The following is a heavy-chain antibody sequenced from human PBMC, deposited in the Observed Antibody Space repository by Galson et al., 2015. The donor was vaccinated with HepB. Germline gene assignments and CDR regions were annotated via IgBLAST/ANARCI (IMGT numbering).Heavy chain of an antibody. J-gene: IGHJ1*01. CDR3: ARGWDFQH. CDR1: GFTFSSYG. V-gene: IGHV3-30*03. D-gene: IGHD1-26*01. CDR2: ISYDGSNK. Sequence: SLRLSCAASGFTFSSYGMHWVRQAPGKGLEWVAVISYDGSNKYYADSVKGRFTISRDNSKNTLYLQMNSLRAEDTAVYYCARGWDFQHWGQGTLVTVSS.